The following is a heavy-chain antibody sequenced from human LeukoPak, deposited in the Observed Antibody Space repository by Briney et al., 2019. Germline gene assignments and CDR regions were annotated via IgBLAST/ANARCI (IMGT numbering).Heavy chain of an antibody. CDR1: GFTFSSCS. J-gene: IGHJ4*02. CDR2: ISSSSSYI. Sequence: PGGSLRLSCAASGFTFSSCSMNWVRQAPGKGLEWVSSISSSSSYIYYADSVKGRFTISRDNAKNSLYLQMNSLRAEDTAVFYCATNDYGASDYWGQGTLVTVSS. D-gene: IGHD4-17*01. CDR3: ATNDYGASDY. V-gene: IGHV3-21*01.